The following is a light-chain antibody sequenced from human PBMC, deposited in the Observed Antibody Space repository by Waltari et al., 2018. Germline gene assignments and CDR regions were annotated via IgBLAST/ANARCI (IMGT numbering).Light chain of an antibody. Sequence: QSALTQPRSVSGSPGQSVTISCTGASSDVEYVSWYQHHPGKAPKLMIYDVNKRPSGVPDRFSGSQAGNTASLTISGLQADDEADYYCCSYAGISTFYVFGSGTKVTVL. J-gene: IGLJ1*01. CDR1: SSDVEY. CDR3: CSYAGISTFYV. V-gene: IGLV2-11*01. CDR2: DVN.